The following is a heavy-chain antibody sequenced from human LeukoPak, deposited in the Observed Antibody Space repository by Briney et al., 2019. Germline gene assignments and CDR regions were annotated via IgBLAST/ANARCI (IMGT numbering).Heavy chain of an antibody. CDR1: GGTFSSYA. CDR2: IIPILGTA. J-gene: IGHJ4*02. D-gene: IGHD3-10*01. Sequence: ASVKVSCKASGGTFSSYAISWVRQAPGQGLEWMGGIIPILGTANYAQKFQGRVTITADESTSTAYMELSSLRSEDTAVYYCARDSGVSYGSGSYYNDWGQGTLVTVSS. CDR3: ARDSGVSYGSGSYYND. V-gene: IGHV1-69*13.